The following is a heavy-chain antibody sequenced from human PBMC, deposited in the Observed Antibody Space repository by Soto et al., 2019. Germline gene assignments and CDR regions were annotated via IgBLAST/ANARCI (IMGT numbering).Heavy chain of an antibody. CDR1: GFTFSNYW. J-gene: IGHJ6*03. CDR2: INNDGSVS. Sequence: EVQLVESGGGLVQPGGSLRLSCVASGFTFSNYWMYWVRQAPGEGLVWVSRINNDGSVSSYADSVKGRLTISRDNVKNTLYLQMDSVRAEDTPVYYCARGDCVGGTCYSLAGSFYYYMDVWRKGTRVTVFS. CDR3: ARGDCVGGTCYSLAGSFYYYMDV. D-gene: IGHD2-15*01. V-gene: IGHV3-74*01.